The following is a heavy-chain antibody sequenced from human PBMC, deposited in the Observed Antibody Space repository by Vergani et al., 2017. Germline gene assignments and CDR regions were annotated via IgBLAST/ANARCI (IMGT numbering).Heavy chain of an antibody. J-gene: IGHJ4*02. Sequence: QVQLQESGPGLVKPSETLSLTCTVSGGSISSYYWSWIRQPPGKGLEWIGYIYYSGSTNYNPSLKSRVTISVDTSKNQFSLKLSSVTAADTAVYYCARLDILTGYSFDYWGQGTLVTVSS. D-gene: IGHD3-9*01. CDR2: IYYSGST. V-gene: IGHV4-59*08. CDR1: GGSISSYY. CDR3: ARLDILTGYSFDY.